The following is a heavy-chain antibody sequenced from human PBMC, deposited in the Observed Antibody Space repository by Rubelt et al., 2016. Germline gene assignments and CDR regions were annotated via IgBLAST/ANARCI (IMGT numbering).Heavy chain of an antibody. CDR2: FDPEDGET. Sequence: QVQLVQSGAEVKKPGASVKVSCKVSGYTLTELSMHWVRQAPGKGLEWMGGFDPEDGETIYAQKCQVRVTMTEDTSTDTADMELSSLRSEDTAVYYCATGIVVVPAHVPSRDYWGQGTLVTVSS. D-gene: IGHD2-2*01. CDR1: GYTLTELS. V-gene: IGHV1-24*01. CDR3: ATGIVVVPAHVPSRDY. J-gene: IGHJ4*02.